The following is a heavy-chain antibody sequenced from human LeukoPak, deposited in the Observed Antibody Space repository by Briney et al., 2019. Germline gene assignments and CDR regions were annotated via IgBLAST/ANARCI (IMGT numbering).Heavy chain of an antibody. CDR1: GFTFSSYW. D-gene: IGHD3-10*01. J-gene: IGHJ4*02. V-gene: IGHV3-7*01. Sequence: GGSLRLSCAAYGFTFSSYWMSWVRQAPGKGLEWVANIKQDGSEKYYVDSVKGRFTISRDNAKNSLYLQMNSLRAEDTAVYYCARVVTLDYWGQGTLVTVSS. CDR3: ARVVTLDY. CDR2: IKQDGSEK.